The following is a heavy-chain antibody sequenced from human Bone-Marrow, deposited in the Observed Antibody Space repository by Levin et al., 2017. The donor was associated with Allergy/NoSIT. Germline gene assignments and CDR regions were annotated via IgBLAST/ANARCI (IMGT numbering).Heavy chain of an antibody. CDR1: GFTFSSYA. J-gene: IGHJ6*02. Sequence: GGSLRLSCAASGFTFSSYAMTWVRQAPGKGLEWVSSISVSGGGTYYADSVKGRFTISRDISKNTLYLQMNSLRADDTALYFCAKDHDMAAYCYYAMDVWGQGTTVTVSS. D-gene: IGHD5-24*01. CDR3: AKDHDMAAYCYYAMDV. CDR2: ISVSGGGT. V-gene: IGHV3-23*01.